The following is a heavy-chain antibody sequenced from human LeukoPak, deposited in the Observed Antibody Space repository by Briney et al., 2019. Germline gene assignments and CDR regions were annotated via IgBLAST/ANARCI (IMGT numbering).Heavy chain of an antibody. CDR3: AKGKQWLVPHYFDY. Sequence: PGGSLRLSCAASGFTFSSYSMNWVRQAPGKGLEWVSAISGSGGSTYYADSVKGRFAISRDNSKNTLYLQMNSLRAEDTAVYYCAKGKQWLVPHYFDYWGQGTLVTVSS. CDR1: GFTFSSYS. CDR2: ISGSGGST. J-gene: IGHJ4*02. D-gene: IGHD6-19*01. V-gene: IGHV3-23*01.